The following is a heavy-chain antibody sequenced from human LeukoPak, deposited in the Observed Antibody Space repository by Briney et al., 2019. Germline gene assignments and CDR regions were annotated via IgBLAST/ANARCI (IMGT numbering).Heavy chain of an antibody. Sequence: SVKVSCKASGGTFSSYAISWVRQAPGQGLEWMGGIIPIFGTANYAQKFQGRVTITADESTSTAYMELSSLRSEDTAVYYCARALRDYYGLGPDYYYMDVWGKGTTVTVSS. CDR2: IIPIFGTA. CDR3: ARALRDYYGLGPDYYYMDV. CDR1: GGTFSSYA. J-gene: IGHJ6*03. D-gene: IGHD1-26*01. V-gene: IGHV1-69*13.